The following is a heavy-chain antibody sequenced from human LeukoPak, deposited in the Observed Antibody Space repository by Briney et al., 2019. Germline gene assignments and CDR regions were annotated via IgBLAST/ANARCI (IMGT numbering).Heavy chain of an antibody. CDR1: GGTFSSYA. Sequence: GASVKVSCKASGGTFSSYAISWVRQAPGQGLEWMGGIIPILGIANYAQKFQGRVTITANKSTSTAYMELSSLRSEDTAVYYCARDRDYDYVWGSYRLDYWGQGTLVTVSS. V-gene: IGHV1-69*10. CDR2: IIPILGIA. J-gene: IGHJ4*02. D-gene: IGHD3-16*02. CDR3: ARDRDYDYVWGSYRLDY.